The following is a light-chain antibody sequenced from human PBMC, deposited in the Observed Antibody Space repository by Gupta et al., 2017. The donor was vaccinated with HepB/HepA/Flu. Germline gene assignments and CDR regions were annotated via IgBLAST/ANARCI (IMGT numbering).Light chain of an antibody. J-gene: IGKJ5*01. Sequence: EIVLTQSPGTRSLSPRERATLSCRASQSIRSNLLVWYQQKLGQAPRLLIYDASKRATGIPDRFSGSGSGTDFTLTISRLEPEDFAVYYCQHDHISPLTFGQGTRMEIK. CDR2: DAS. CDR1: QSIRSNL. V-gene: IGKV3-20*01. CDR3: QHDHISPLT.